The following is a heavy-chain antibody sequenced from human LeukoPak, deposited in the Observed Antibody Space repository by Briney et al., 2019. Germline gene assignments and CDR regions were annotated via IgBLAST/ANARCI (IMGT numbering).Heavy chain of an antibody. Sequence: SETLSLTCAVYGGSFSGYYWSWIRQPPGKGLEWIGEINHSGSTNYNPSLKSRVTISVDTSKNQFSLKLSSVTAADTAVYYCARGESSSWSPYYHYYGMDVWGKGTTVTVSS. J-gene: IGHJ6*04. CDR2: INHSGST. CDR3: ARGESSSWSPYYHYYGMDV. CDR1: GGSFSGYY. V-gene: IGHV4-34*01. D-gene: IGHD6-13*01.